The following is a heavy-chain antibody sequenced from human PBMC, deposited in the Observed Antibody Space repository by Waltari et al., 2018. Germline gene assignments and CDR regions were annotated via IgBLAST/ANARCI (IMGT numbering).Heavy chain of an antibody. V-gene: IGHV4-4*07. CDR1: GGSISSYY. CDR3: AGDRATSSSWYLVY. CDR2: IYTSGST. Sequence: QVQLQESGPGLVKPSETLSLTCTVSGGSISSYYWSWIRQPAGKGLEWIGRIYTSGSTNYNPSLKSRVTMSVDTSKNQFSLKLSSVTAADTAVYYCAGDRATSSSWYLVYWGQGTLVTVSS. D-gene: IGHD6-13*01. J-gene: IGHJ4*02.